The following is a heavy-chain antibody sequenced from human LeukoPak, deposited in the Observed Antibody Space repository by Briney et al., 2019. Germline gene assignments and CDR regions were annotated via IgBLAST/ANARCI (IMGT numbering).Heavy chain of an antibody. CDR2: ISGSGGST. V-gene: IGHV3-23*01. Sequence: GGTLRLSCAASGFTFSSYGMSWVRQAPGKGLEWVSAISGSGGSTYYADSVKGRFTISRDNSKNTLYLQMNSLRAEDTAVYYCAKDFAYYYDSSGYFTDDYFDYWGQGTLVTVSS. D-gene: IGHD3-22*01. CDR1: GFTFSSYG. J-gene: IGHJ4*02. CDR3: AKDFAYYYDSSGYFTDDYFDY.